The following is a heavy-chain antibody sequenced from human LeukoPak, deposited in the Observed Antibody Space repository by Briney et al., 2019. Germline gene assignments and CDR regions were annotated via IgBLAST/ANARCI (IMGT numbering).Heavy chain of an antibody. Sequence: PGGSLRLSCAASGFTFSSYWMSWVRQAPGKGLEWVANIKQDGSEKYYVDSVKGRFTISRDNAKNSLYLQMNSLRAEDTAVYYCARVGSYYDSSGQTDWFDPWGHGTLVTVSS. D-gene: IGHD3-22*01. V-gene: IGHV3-7*01. CDR3: ARVGSYYDSSGQTDWFDP. CDR1: GFTFSSYW. CDR2: IKQDGSEK. J-gene: IGHJ5*02.